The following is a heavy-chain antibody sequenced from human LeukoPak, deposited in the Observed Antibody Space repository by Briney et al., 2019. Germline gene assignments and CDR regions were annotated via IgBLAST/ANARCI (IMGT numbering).Heavy chain of an antibody. CDR3: ARGRPQYYYDSSGPLDY. Sequence: ASVKVSCKTSGYSENFYGITWVRQVAGQGLEWMGIINPSGGSTSYAQKFQGRVTMTRDMSTSTVYMELSSLRSEDTAVYYCARGRPQYYYDSSGPLDYWGQGTLVTVSS. D-gene: IGHD3-22*01. V-gene: IGHV1-46*02. CDR1: GYSENFYG. J-gene: IGHJ4*02. CDR2: INPSGGST.